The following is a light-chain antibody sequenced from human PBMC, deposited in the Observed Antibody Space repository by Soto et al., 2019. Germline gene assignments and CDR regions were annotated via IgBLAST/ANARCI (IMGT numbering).Light chain of an antibody. CDR2: ANI. CDR3: QSYDSTLGARYV. J-gene: IGLJ1*01. V-gene: IGLV1-40*01. Sequence: QSVLTQPPSVSGAPGQRVTISCTGSSSNIGAGYDVHWYQQRPGAAPKLLISANINRPSGVPDRLSGSKSGTSASLAITGLRAGDEGDYSCQSYDSTLGARYVFGTGTKLTVL. CDR1: SSNIGAGYD.